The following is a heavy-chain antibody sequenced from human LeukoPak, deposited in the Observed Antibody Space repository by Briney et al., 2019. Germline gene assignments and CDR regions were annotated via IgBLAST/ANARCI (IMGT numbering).Heavy chain of an antibody. V-gene: IGHV1-46*01. J-gene: IGHJ3*02. Sequence: ASVKVSCKASGYTFTSYYMHWARQAPGQGLEWMGIINPSGGSTSYAQKFQGRVTMTRDTSTSTVYMELSSLRSEDTAVYYCARGFGWFGELGAFDIWGQGTMVTVSS. D-gene: IGHD3-10*01. CDR2: INPSGGST. CDR1: GYTFTSYY. CDR3: ARGFGWFGELGAFDI.